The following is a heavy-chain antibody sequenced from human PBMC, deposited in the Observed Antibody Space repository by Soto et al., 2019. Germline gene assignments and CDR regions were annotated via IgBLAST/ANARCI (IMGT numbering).Heavy chain of an antibody. CDR1: GFTFTNAW. J-gene: IGHJ4*02. D-gene: IGHD6-13*01. Sequence: AGSLRLSCAARGFTFTNAWMNWVRQAPGKGLEWVGRIRSKTDGGTTDYAAPVKGRFTISRDDSKNTLYLQMNSLKTEDSAVYYCTPSSGPQYSSNWLISFWGQGTLVTVSS. CDR2: IRSKTDGGTT. CDR3: TPSSGPQYSSNWLISF. V-gene: IGHV3-15*07.